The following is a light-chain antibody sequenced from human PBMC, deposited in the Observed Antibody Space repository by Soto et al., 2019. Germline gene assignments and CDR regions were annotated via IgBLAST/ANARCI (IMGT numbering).Light chain of an antibody. CDR3: SSYAGSNNFVV. CDR1: SSDVGGYNY. Sequence: QSVLTQPPSASGSPEQSVTISCTGTSSDVGGYNYVSWYQHHPGKAPKLMIYEVIKRPSGVPDRFSGSKSGNTASLTVSGLQAEDEADYYCSSYAGSNNFVVFGGGTKLTVL. V-gene: IGLV2-8*01. CDR2: EVI. J-gene: IGLJ2*01.